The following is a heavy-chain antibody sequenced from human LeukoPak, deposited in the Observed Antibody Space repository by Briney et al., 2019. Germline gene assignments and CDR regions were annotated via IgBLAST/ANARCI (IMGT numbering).Heavy chain of an antibody. CDR2: IYYSGST. CDR3: ARGPYSSGWYEGPDY. CDR1: GGSISSGDYY. J-gene: IGHJ4*02. Sequence: PSETLSLTCTVSGGSISSGDYYWSWIRRPPGKGLEWIGYIYYSGSTYYNPSLKSRVTISVDTSKNQFSLKLSSVTAADTAVYYCARGPYSSGWYEGPDYWGQGTLVTVSS. V-gene: IGHV4-30-4*01. D-gene: IGHD6-19*01.